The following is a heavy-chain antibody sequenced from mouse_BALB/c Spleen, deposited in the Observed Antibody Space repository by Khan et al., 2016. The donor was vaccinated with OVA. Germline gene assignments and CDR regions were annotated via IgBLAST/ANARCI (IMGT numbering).Heavy chain of an antibody. D-gene: IGHD2-10*02. CDR3: SRHRYGESFYFDF. Sequence: QIQSVQSGPELRKPGESVKLSCQTSGYTFTNFRVNWVKQTPGMGLKWMGYINTFTGKPTYTDNFKGRFAFSLETSASTAYLQINNLKNEDIAAYVCSRHRYGESFYFDFWGQGTTLTVSS. V-gene: IGHV9-1*02. CDR2: INTFTGKP. CDR1: GYTFTNFR. J-gene: IGHJ2*01.